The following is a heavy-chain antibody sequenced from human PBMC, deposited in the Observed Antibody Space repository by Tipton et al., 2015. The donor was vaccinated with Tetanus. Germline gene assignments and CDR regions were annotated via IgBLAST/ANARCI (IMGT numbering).Heavy chain of an antibody. CDR1: GDSISSGGPY. V-gene: IGHV4-31*03. CDR3: AGVGLVMAARRRNWFDP. Sequence: TLSLTCTVSGDSISSGGPYWSWIRQFPGKGLEWMGYIHHTGSTYYNPSLKTRITLSVDTSKKQFSLKLSSVTAADTAVYYCAGVGLVMAARRRNWFDPWGQGTLVTVSS. J-gene: IGHJ5*02. CDR2: IHHTGST. D-gene: IGHD6-6*01.